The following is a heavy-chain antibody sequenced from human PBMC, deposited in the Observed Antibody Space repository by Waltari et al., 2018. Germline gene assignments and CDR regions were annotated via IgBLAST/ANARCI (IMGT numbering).Heavy chain of an antibody. V-gene: IGHV2-26*01. CDR3: ARITIVQGGIITGDY. J-gene: IGHJ4*02. CDR2: IFSNDEK. D-gene: IGHD3-10*01. CDR1: GFSLSNARMG. Sequence: QVTLKESGPVLVKPTETLTLTCTVSGFSLSNARMGVSWIRQPPGKALEWLAHIFSNDEKSYVPAQKDMLTNYKEHSESQEVSTMTNMDPVDTATYYLARITIVQGGIITGDYWGQGTLVTVSS.